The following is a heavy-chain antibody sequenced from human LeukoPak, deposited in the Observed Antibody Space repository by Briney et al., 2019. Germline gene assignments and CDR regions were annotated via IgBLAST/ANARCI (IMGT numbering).Heavy chain of an antibody. J-gene: IGHJ4*02. CDR3: ARQTRDGSGSRGYFFDF. D-gene: IGHD3-10*01. Sequence: GESLKISCKGSGYSFSSYWIGWLRQLPGKGLEWMGIIYPEDSDTRYSPSFQGQVSLSADKSTSTAYLQWGSLKASDTAIYYCARQTRDGSGSRGYFFDFWGQGTLVTVSS. V-gene: IGHV5-51*01. CDR2: IYPEDSDT. CDR1: GYSFSSYW.